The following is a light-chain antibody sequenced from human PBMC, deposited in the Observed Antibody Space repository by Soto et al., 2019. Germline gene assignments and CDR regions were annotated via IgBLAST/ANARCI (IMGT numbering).Light chain of an antibody. CDR1: SSNIGTNT. CDR3: ATWDDSLNGVV. J-gene: IGLJ2*01. V-gene: IGLV1-44*01. Sequence: QSVLTQPPSASGTPGQRVSISCSAGSSNIGTNTVNWYQHLPGTAPKLLIFSNDERPSGVPDLFSGSKSGTSASLAISGLQSDDEADYYCATWDDSLNGVVFGRGTKLTV. CDR2: SND.